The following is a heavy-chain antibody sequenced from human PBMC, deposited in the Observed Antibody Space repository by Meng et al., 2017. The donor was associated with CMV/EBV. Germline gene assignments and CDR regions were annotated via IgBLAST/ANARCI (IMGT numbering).Heavy chain of an antibody. CDR3: ARVPAAEAFDP. D-gene: IGHD6-13*01. CDR2: IYSGGST. CDR1: GFTVSSNY. V-gene: IGHV3-53*01. J-gene: IGHJ5*02. Sequence: GEPLKTSCAASGFTVSSNYMSWVRQAPGKGLEWVSVIYSGGSTYYADSVKGRFTISRDNSKNTLYLQMNSLRAEDTAVYYCARVPAAEAFDPWGQGTLVTVSS.